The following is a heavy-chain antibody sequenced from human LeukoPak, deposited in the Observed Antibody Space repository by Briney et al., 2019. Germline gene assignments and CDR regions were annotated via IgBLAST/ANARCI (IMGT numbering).Heavy chain of an antibody. CDR1: GGSISSYY. V-gene: IGHV4-59*08. J-gene: IGHJ4*02. Sequence: SETLSLTCTVSGGSISSYYWSWIRQPPGKGLEWIGYIYYSGSTNYNPSLKSRVTISVDTSKNQFSLKLSSVTAADTAVYYCARLSSGSYRIFDYWGQGTLVTVS. CDR3: ARLSSGSYRIFDY. D-gene: IGHD1-26*01. CDR2: IYYSGST.